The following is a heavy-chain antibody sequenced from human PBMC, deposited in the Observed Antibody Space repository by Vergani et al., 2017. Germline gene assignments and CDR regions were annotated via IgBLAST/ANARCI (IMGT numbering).Heavy chain of an antibody. D-gene: IGHD2-8*01. V-gene: IGHV1-69*13. Sequence: QGQLAQSGAEVKKPGSSVKVSCKASGGTFSSNSISWVRQAPRQGLEWMGRIIPIFGTTSYAQKFQGRVTILADESTSTAYMELSSLRSEDTAVFYCARSRVYAIHHFDYWGQGTLVTVSS. CDR1: GGTFSSNS. J-gene: IGHJ4*02. CDR3: ARSRVYAIHHFDY. CDR2: IIPIFGTT.